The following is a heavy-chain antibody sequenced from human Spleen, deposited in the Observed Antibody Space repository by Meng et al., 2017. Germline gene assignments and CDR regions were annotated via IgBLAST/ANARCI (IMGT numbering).Heavy chain of an antibody. CDR2: IHDSGSS. D-gene: IGHD2-2*01. Sequence: SETLSLTCNVSGASIRSYFWSWIRQPPGKGLEWIGYIHDSGSSSYNPSLKSRVTISVDTSKNQFSLRLSSVTAADTAVYYCARARRSSTSSVDYYYYGMDVWGPGATVTVSS. CDR3: ARARRSSTSSVDYYYYGMDV. V-gene: IGHV4-59*01. CDR1: GASIRSYF. J-gene: IGHJ6*02.